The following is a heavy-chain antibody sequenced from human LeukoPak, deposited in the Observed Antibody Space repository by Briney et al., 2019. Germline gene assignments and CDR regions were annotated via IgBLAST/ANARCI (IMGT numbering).Heavy chain of an antibody. Sequence: GGSLRLSCAASGFTFSSYAMSWVRQAPGKGLEWVSYISSSGTTISYTDSVKGRFTISRDNAKNSLYLQMNSLRAEDTAVYYCARDYRSTFDYWGQGTLVTVSS. CDR2: ISSSGTTI. V-gene: IGHV3-48*04. CDR3: ARDYRSTFDY. J-gene: IGHJ4*02. D-gene: IGHD1-26*01. CDR1: GFTFSSYA.